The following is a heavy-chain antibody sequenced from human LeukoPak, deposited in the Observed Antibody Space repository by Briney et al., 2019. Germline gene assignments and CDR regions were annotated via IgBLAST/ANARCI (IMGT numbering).Heavy chain of an antibody. J-gene: IGHJ4*02. CDR1: GGSMNNHY. D-gene: IGHD2-2*01. CDR2: IYSTGTT. Sequence: SETLSLTCTVSGGSMNNHYWTWIRQPPGKGLELIGHIYSTGTTVYTPSLKSRATMSIDTSKNQFSLNVFSVAAADSAVYYCARFNSGCSEASCYVHYWGQGTLITLSS. V-gene: IGHV4-59*11. CDR3: ARFNSGCSEASCYVHY.